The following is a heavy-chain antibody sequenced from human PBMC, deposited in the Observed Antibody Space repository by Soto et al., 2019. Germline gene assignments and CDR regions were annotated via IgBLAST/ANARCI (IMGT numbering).Heavy chain of an antibody. CDR1: GGSISSGDYY. CDR2: IYYSGST. V-gene: IGHV4-31*03. Sequence: QVQLQESGPGLVKPSQTLSLTCTVSGGSISSGDYYWSWIRQHPGKGLEWIGYIYYSGSTYYNPSLKSRVTISVDTSKNRFSLQLSSVTSADTAVYYCARVKYYDRAFDYWGQGTLVTVSS. D-gene: IGHD3-22*01. CDR3: ARVKYYDRAFDY. J-gene: IGHJ4*02.